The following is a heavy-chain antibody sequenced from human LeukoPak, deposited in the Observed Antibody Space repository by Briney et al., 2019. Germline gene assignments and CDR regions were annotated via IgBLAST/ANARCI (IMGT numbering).Heavy chain of an antibody. D-gene: IGHD6-19*01. V-gene: IGHV1-8*03. CDR1: GYTFTTYD. CDR3: ARVAGSIDY. J-gene: IGHJ4*02. CDR2: MNPNSGFT. Sequence: ASVKVSCKASGYTFTTYDINWVRQATGQGLEWMGWMNPNSGFTGYAQKFQGRVTITRDTSISTAYMELSSLRSEDTAVYYCARVAGSIDYWGQGTLVTVSS.